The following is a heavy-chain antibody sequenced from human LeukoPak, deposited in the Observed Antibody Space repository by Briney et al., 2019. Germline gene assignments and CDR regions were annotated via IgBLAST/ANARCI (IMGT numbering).Heavy chain of an antibody. CDR1: GGSISSYY. CDR3: ARLYYDSTGTGGDAFDI. V-gene: IGHV4-59*08. Sequence: PSETLSLTCIVSGGSISSYYWSWIRQPPGKGLEWIGYIYYSGSTNYNPSLKSRVTISVDTSKNQFSLKLSSVTAADTAVYYCARLYYDSTGTGGDAFDIWGQGTMVTVSS. CDR2: IYYSGST. D-gene: IGHD3-22*01. J-gene: IGHJ3*02.